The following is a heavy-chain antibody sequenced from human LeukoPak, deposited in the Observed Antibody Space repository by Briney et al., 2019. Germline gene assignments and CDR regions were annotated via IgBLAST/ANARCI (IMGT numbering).Heavy chain of an antibody. Sequence: PSETLSLTCTVSGGSISSYYWSWIRQPPGKGLEWIGYIYYSGSTNSNPSLKSRVTISVDTSKNQFSLKLSSVTAADTAVYYCARHRYYDILTGYFQPDAFGIWGQGTMVTVSS. D-gene: IGHD3-9*01. CDR2: IYYSGST. CDR3: ARHRYYDILTGYFQPDAFGI. J-gene: IGHJ3*02. V-gene: IGHV4-59*08. CDR1: GGSISSYY.